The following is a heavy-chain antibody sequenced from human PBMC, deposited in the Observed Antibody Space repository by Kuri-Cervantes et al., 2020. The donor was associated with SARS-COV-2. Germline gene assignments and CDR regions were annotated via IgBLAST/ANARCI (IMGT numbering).Heavy chain of an antibody. CDR1: GFTFSSYA. J-gene: IGHJ4*02. Sequence: GGSLRLSCAASGFTFSSYAMHWVRQAPGKGLEWVAVISYDGSNKYYADSVKGRFTISRDNSKNTLYPQMNSLRAEDTAVYYCAKVGQQLDEFDYWGQGTLVTVSS. CDR3: AKVGQQLDEFDY. CDR2: ISYDGSNK. V-gene: IGHV3-30-3*01. D-gene: IGHD6-13*01.